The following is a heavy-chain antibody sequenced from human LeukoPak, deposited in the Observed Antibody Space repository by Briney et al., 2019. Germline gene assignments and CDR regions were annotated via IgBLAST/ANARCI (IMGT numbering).Heavy chain of an antibody. CDR3: ARAYYSSPFDY. J-gene: IGHJ4*02. V-gene: IGHV3-30-3*01. D-gene: IGHD4-11*01. CDR1: GFTFSSYA. CDR2: ISYDGSNK. Sequence: GGSLRLSCAASGFTFSSYAMHWVRQAPGKGLEWVAVISYDGSNKYYADSVKGRFTISRDNSKNTPYLQMNSLRAEDTAVYYCARAYYSSPFDYWGQGTLVTVSS.